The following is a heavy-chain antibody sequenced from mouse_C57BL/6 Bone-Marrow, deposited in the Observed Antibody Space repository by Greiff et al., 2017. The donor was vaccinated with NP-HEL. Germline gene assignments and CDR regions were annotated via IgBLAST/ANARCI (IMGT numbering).Heavy chain of an antibody. Sequence: QVQLQQSGPELVKPGASVKISCKASGYAFSSSRMNWVKQRPGKGLEWIGRFYPGDGVTNYNGKFKGKATLTADKSSSTAYMQLSSLTSEDSAVYFCARELGLGFDYWGQGTTLTVSS. CDR2: FYPGDGVT. D-gene: IGHD4-1*01. V-gene: IGHV1-82*01. CDR3: ARELGLGFDY. J-gene: IGHJ2*01. CDR1: GYAFSSSR.